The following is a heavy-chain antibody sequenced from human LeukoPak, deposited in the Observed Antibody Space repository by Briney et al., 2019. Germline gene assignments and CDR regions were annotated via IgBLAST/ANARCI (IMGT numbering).Heavy chain of an antibody. D-gene: IGHD1-26*01. CDR1: GGSISSYY. CDR3: AGGTYYYFDY. J-gene: IGHJ4*02. Sequence: SETLSLTCTVSGGSISSYYWSWIRQPPGKGLEWIGYVYYSGSAHYNPSLKSRVTISVDTSKNQFSLKLSSVTAADTAVYYCAGGTYYYFDYWGQGTLVTVSS. CDR2: VYYSGSA. V-gene: IGHV4-59*01.